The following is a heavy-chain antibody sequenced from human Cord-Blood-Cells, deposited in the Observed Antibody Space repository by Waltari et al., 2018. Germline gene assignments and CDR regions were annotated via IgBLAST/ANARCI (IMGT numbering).Heavy chain of an antibody. J-gene: IGHJ4*02. CDR2: IIPVRGIA. CDR3: ARGEGDCSSTSCFDY. D-gene: IGHD2-2*01. V-gene: IGHV1-69*09. CDR1: GGTFSSYA. Sequence: QVQLVQSGAEVKKPGSSVKVSCKASGGTFSSYAISWVRQAPGQGLEWMGRIIPVRGIANYAQKFQGRVTITADKSTSTAYMELSSLRSEDTAVYYCARGEGDCSSTSCFDYWGQGTLVTVSS.